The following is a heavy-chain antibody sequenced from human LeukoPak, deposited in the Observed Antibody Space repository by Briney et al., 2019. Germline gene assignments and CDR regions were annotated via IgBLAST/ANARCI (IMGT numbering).Heavy chain of an antibody. CDR3: AKFRAYLYDSSGYKHHFDY. CDR1: GFTFSSYA. Sequence: PGGSLRLSCAASGFTFSSYAITWVRQAPGKGLEWVSVISSSGGTTYYADSVKGRFTISRDNSKNTLYLQMNSLTAEDTAVYYCAKFRAYLYDSSGYKHHFDYWGQGTLVTVSS. V-gene: IGHV3-23*01. J-gene: IGHJ4*02. D-gene: IGHD3-22*01. CDR2: ISSSGGTT.